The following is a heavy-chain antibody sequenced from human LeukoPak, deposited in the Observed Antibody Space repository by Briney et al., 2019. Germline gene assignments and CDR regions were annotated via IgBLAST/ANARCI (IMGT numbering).Heavy chain of an antibody. CDR1: GSSVNSDQY. CDR3: AMIRLGELSLLANAYDI. J-gene: IGHJ3*02. V-gene: IGHV4-38-2*01. CDR2: VHQTGSP. D-gene: IGHD3-16*02. Sequence: SETLSLTCDVSGSSVNSDQYWGWMRHSPGAGLEWIGSVHQTGSPYYNPSLGSRVSLSIDSTKNSFSLRLTSVTAADTAVYYCAMIRLGELSLLANAYDIWGQGTMVIVSS.